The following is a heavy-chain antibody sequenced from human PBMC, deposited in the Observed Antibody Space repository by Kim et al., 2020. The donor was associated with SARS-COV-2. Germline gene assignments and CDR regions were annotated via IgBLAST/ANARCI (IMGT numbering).Heavy chain of an antibody. Sequence: GGSLRLSCTAAGFTFGTYEMNWVRQVPGKGLEWSSYISSSSSTTVLHADSVKGRFTILRDNAKNSLYRQMNSLRAEDTAIYYCVRSTVVNSQRIHFDSWGQGTLLTVSS. J-gene: IGHJ4*02. V-gene: IGHV3-48*03. CDR3: VRSTVVNSQRIHFDS. CDR1: GFTFGTYE. D-gene: IGHD2-21*01. CDR2: ISSSSSTTV.